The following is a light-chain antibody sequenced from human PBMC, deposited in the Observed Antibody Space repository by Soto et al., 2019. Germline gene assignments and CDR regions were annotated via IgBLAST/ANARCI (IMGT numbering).Light chain of an antibody. CDR1: SSDVGSYNL. Sequence: QSALTQPASVSGPPGQSITISCTGTSSDVGSYNLVSWYQQHPGKAPKLMIYEGSKRPSGVSNRFSGSKSGNTASLTISGLQAEVEADYYCCSYAGSSTWVFGGGTKLTVL. V-gene: IGLV2-23*01. CDR3: CSYAGSSTWV. CDR2: EGS. J-gene: IGLJ3*02.